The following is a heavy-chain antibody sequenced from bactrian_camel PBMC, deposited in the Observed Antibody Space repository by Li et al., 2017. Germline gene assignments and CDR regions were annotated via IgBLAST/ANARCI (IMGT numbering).Heavy chain of an antibody. CDR1: GFIFSDYA. D-gene: IGHD5*01. V-gene: IGHV3S31*01. Sequence: VQLVESGGGLVQPGGSLRLSCAASGFIFSDYAMNWVRRAPGKGLEWVSRADTSGGTTFYADSAKGRFTISRDNAKNTLYLQMNHLKTEDTAVYYCAATDGWVPSSLGQGTQVTVS. J-gene: IGHJ4*01. CDR2: ADTSGGTT.